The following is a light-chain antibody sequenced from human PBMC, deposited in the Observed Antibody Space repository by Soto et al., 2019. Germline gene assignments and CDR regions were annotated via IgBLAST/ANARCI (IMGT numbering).Light chain of an antibody. CDR2: SHN. V-gene: IGLV1-44*01. CDR1: RSNIGSKT. Sequence: QSVLTQPPSASGTPGQRVTISCSGSRSNIGSKTVNWYQQLPGTAPKLLIYSHNQRPSEVHDRFSGSKSGTSASLAISGLQSVDEADYYCASWDDSLNGLFGTGTKVTVL. J-gene: IGLJ1*01. CDR3: ASWDDSLNGL.